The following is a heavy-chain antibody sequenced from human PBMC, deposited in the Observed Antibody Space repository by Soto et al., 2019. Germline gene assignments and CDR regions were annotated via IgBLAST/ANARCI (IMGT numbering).Heavy chain of an antibody. Sequence: QVQLQQWGAGLLKPSETLSLTCAVYGGSFSGYYWSWIRQPPGKGLEWIGEINHSGSTNYNPSLKSRGTISVDTSKNQCSRKLSSVTAADTAVYYCARGLRYQLGITMVRRPKFDYWGQGTLVTVSS. CDR1: GGSFSGYY. V-gene: IGHV4-34*01. D-gene: IGHD3-10*01. CDR3: ARGLRYQLGITMVRRPKFDY. CDR2: INHSGST. J-gene: IGHJ4*02.